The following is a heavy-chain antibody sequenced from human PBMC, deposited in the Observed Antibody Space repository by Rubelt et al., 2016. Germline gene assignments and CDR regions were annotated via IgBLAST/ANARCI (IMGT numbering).Heavy chain of an antibody. CDR2: ISSSGVST. Sequence: GGGLGQPGGSLRLSCTASGFAFSIYAMNWVRQAPGKGLEWVSAISSSGVSTYYIDSVRGRFTISRDNSKNTLYLQMNSLRAEDTAVYYCARDGIAAAGYYYYGMDVWGQGTTVTVSS. J-gene: IGHJ6*02. CDR3: ARDGIAAAGYYYYGMDV. D-gene: IGHD6-13*01. CDR1: GFAFSIYA. V-gene: IGHV3-23*01.